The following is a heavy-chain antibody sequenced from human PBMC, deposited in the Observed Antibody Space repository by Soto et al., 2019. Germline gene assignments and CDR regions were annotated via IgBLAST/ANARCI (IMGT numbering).Heavy chain of an antibody. D-gene: IGHD2-21*01. Sequence: QVQLVQSGAEVKKPGASVKVSCTTYGYTFSDYFLHWVRQAPGQGPEWMGFINPKRGGTEYAPKFQGWVTMTRDTSSSTVYMYLSGLTSDDTAIYYCARDSGIPGGYWYFGLWGRGTLVTVSS. J-gene: IGHJ2*01. CDR3: ARDSGIPGGYWYFGL. CDR1: GYTFSDYF. V-gene: IGHV1-2*04. CDR2: INPKRGGT.